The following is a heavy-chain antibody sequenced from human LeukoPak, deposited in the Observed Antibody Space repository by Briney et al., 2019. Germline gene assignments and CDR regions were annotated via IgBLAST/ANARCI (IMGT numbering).Heavy chain of an antibody. CDR2: IYTSGST. Sequence: SETLSLTCTVSGGSISSGSYYWSWIRQPAGKGLEWIGRIYTSGSTNYNPSLKSRVTISVDTSKNQFSLKLSSVTAADTAVYYCAREPLYCSSTSCSDSSNWFDPWGQGTLVTVSS. CDR1: GGSISSGSYY. D-gene: IGHD2-2*01. J-gene: IGHJ5*02. CDR3: AREPLYCSSTSCSDSSNWFDP. V-gene: IGHV4-61*02.